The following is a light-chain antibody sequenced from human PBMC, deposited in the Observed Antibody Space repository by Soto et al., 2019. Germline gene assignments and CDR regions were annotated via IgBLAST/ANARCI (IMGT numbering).Light chain of an antibody. V-gene: IGKV3-15*01. Sequence: EIVMTQSPVTLSVSPGERATLSCRASQSVSSNLVWYQQKPGQAPRLLIYDASTRATGIPARFSGSGSGTEFTLTISSLQSEDSAVYYCQQYNNWPPNYTFGQGTKLQIK. J-gene: IGKJ2*01. CDR3: QQYNNWPPNYT. CDR1: QSVSSN. CDR2: DAS.